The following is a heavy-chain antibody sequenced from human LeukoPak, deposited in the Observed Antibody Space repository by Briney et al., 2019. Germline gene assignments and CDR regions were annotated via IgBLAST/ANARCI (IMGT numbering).Heavy chain of an antibody. D-gene: IGHD3-9*01. J-gene: IGHJ4*02. Sequence: GGSLRLSCAASGFTFSSYWMNWVRQAPGKGLEWVANIKQDGSEKYYVDSVKGRFTISRDNAKNSLYLQMNSLRAEDTAVYYCAREGRAYDILTGYYKWEYYFDHWGQGTLVTVPS. CDR2: IKQDGSEK. CDR3: AREGRAYDILTGYYKWEYYFDH. CDR1: GFTFSSYW. V-gene: IGHV3-7*03.